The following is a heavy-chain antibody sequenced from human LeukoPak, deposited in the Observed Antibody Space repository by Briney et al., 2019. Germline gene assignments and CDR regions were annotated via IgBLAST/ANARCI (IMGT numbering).Heavy chain of an antibody. V-gene: IGHV4-34*01. CDR2: INHSGST. J-gene: IGHJ6*03. Sequence: SETLSLTCAVYGGSFSGYYWSWIRQPPGKGLEWIGEINHSGSTNYNPSLKSRVTISVDTSKNQFSLKLSSVTAADTAVYYCARRYYYYYYMDVWGKGTTVTVSS. CDR1: GGSFSGYY. CDR3: ARRYYYYYYMDV.